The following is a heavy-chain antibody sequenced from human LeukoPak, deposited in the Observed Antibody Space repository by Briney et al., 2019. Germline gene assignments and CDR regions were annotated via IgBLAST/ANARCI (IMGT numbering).Heavy chain of an antibody. V-gene: IGHV4-30-4*01. D-gene: IGHD1-26*01. CDR2: ISYDGST. CDR3: ARIIVGATMDY. Sequence: SQTLSLTCTVSGVSISSGDSYWSWIRQPPGKGLEWIGYISYDGSTYYNPSLKSRVSLSVDTSKNQFSLKLNSVTAADTAVYYCARIIVGATMDYWGQGTLVTVSS. J-gene: IGHJ4*02. CDR1: GVSISSGDSY.